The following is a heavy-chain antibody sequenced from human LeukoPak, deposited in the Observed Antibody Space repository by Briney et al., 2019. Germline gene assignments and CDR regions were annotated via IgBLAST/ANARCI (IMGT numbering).Heavy chain of an antibody. Sequence: SETLPLTCTVSGYSISSGYYWSWIRQPPGKGLEWIGEINHSGSTNYNPSLKSRVTISVDTSKNQFSLKLSSVTAADTAVYYCARHEMATLRNWGQGTLVTVSS. J-gene: IGHJ4*02. V-gene: IGHV4-38-2*02. CDR1: GYSISSGYY. CDR2: INHSGST. D-gene: IGHD5-24*01. CDR3: ARHEMATLRN.